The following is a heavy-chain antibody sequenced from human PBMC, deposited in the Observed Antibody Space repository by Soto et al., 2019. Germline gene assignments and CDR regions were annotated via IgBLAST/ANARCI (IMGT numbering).Heavy chain of an antibody. J-gene: IGHJ4*02. Sequence: SETLSLTCAVYGGSFSGYYWSWIRQPPGKGLEWIGEINHSGSTNYNPSLKSRVTISVDTSKNQFSLKLSSVTAADTAVYYCARGKRNNGNYVPKVHYSFDDCGQRTRVNV. V-gene: IGHV4-34*01. CDR2: INHSGST. CDR3: ARGKRNNGNYVPKVHYSFDD. D-gene: IGHD1-7*01. CDR1: GGSFSGYY.